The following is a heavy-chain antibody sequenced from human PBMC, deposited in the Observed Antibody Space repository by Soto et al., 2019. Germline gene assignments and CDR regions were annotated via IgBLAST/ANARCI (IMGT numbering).Heavy chain of an antibody. J-gene: IGHJ4*02. D-gene: IGHD3-10*01. CDR1: GGSVSSGSYY. Sequence: PSETLSLTCTASGGSVSSGSYYWSWIRQPPGKGLEWIGYIYYSGSTNYNPSLKSRVTISVDTSKNQFSLKLSSVTAADTAVYYCARVVFYYGSGSYRRHLNFDYWGQGTLVTVSS. CDR2: IYYSGST. V-gene: IGHV4-61*01. CDR3: ARVVFYYGSGSYRRHLNFDY.